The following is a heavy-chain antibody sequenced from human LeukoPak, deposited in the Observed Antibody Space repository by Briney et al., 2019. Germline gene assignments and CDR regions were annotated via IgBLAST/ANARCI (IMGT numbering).Heavy chain of an antibody. CDR2: IYYSGST. V-gene: IGHV4-59*08. Sequence: PSETLSLTCTVSGGSISSYYWSWIRQPPGKGLEWIGYIYYSGSTNYNPFLKSRVTISVDTSKNQFSLKLSSVTAADTAVYYCARSQAFSSNYVGYFDYWGQGTLVTVSS. CDR1: GGSISSYY. CDR3: ARSQAFSSNYVGYFDY. D-gene: IGHD4-4*01. J-gene: IGHJ4*02.